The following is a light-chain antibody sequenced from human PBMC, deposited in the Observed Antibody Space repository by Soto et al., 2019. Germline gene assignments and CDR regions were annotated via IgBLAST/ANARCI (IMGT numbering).Light chain of an antibody. Sequence: QSALAQPASVSGSPGQSITISCTGTSNDVGTYNYVSWYQQHPGVAPKLMIYEVSNRPSGVSNRFSGSKSGNTASLTISGLQAEDEADYYCSSYSISSTVLFGGGTKLTVL. CDR2: EVS. CDR1: SNDVGTYNY. V-gene: IGLV2-14*01. CDR3: SSYSISSTVL. J-gene: IGLJ2*01.